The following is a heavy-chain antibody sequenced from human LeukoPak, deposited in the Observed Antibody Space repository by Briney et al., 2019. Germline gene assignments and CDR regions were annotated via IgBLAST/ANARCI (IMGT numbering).Heavy chain of an antibody. V-gene: IGHV4-59*01. CDR2: IYYSGST. CDR1: GGSISSYY. D-gene: IGHD1-14*01. J-gene: IGHJ4*02. CDR3: ARDTWNHGYFAY. Sequence: SQTLSLACSVSGGSISSYYWSWIRQPPRKGLDWIWYIYYSGSTNYNPSLKSRFTITVATSKNQFSLKLSSVTAAHTAVYYCARDTWNHGYFAYWGQGTMVTVSS.